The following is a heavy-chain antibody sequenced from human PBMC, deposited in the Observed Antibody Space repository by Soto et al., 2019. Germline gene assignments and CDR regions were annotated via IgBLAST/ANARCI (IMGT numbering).Heavy chain of an antibody. Sequence: ASVKVSCKASGYTFTSYGISWVRQAPGQGLERMGWISAYNGNTNYAQKLQGRVTMTTDTSTSTAYMELRSLRSDDTAVYYCARDLYYYDSSGYSARAFDIWGQGTMVTVSS. V-gene: IGHV1-18*01. D-gene: IGHD3-22*01. CDR1: GYTFTSYG. CDR3: ARDLYYYDSSGYSARAFDI. J-gene: IGHJ3*02. CDR2: ISAYNGNT.